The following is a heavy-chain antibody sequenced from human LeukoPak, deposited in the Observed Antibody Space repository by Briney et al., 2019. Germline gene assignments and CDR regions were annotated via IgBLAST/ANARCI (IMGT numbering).Heavy chain of an antibody. CDR2: IYYSGST. CDR3: AMGSYYYDSSGYYWKYYFDY. CDR1: GGSVSSGSYY. D-gene: IGHD3-22*01. Sequence: SETLSLTCTVSGGSVSSGSYYWSWIRQPPGKGLEWIGYIYYSGSTNYNPSLKSRVTISVDTSKNQFSLKLSSVTAADTAVYYCAMGSYYYDSSGYYWKYYFDYWGQGTLVTVSS. V-gene: IGHV4-61*01. J-gene: IGHJ4*02.